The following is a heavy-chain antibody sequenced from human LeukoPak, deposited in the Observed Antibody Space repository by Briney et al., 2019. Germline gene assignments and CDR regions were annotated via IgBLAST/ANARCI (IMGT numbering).Heavy chain of an antibody. V-gene: IGHV3-23*01. CDR1: GFTFSSYA. D-gene: IGHD1-1*01. Sequence: GGSLRLSCAASGFTFSSYAITWVRQAPGKGLQWVSTISGSAGSTYFADSVKGRFTISRDNSKNTLYLQMNSLRAEDTAVYYCAREFGGTYLFDYWGQGTLVTVSS. CDR2: ISGSAGST. CDR3: AREFGGTYLFDY. J-gene: IGHJ4*02.